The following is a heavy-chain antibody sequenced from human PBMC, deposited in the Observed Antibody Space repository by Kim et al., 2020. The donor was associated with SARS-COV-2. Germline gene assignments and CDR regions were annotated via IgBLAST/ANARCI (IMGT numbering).Heavy chain of an antibody. V-gene: IGHV3-30*18. D-gene: IGHD6-13*01. CDR3: AKDPYLATVGGNNFDP. Sequence: GGSLRLSCAASGFTFSHYGMHWVRQAPGKGLEWVAVISYDGFNKYYADSVKGRFTISRDNSKNTLYLQMNSLRPEDTALYYCAKDPYLATVGGNNFDPWGQGTLVTVSS. CDR1: GFTFSHYG. J-gene: IGHJ5*02. CDR2: ISYDGFNK.